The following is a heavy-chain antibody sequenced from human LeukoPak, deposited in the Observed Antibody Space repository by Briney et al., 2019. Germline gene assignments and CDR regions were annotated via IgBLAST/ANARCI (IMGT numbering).Heavy chain of an antibody. D-gene: IGHD1-1*01. CDR3: ARERANWAYFDY. V-gene: IGHV4-34*09. CDR2: INHSGST. Sequence: SETLSLTCAVYGGSFSGYYWSWIRQPPGKGLEWIGEINHSGSTNYNPSLKSRVTISVDTSKNQFSLKLSSVTAADTAVYYCARERANWAYFDYWGQGTLVTVSS. J-gene: IGHJ4*02. CDR1: GGSFSGYY.